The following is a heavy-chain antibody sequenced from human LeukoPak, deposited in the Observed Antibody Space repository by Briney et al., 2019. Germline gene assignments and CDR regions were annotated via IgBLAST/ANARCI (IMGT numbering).Heavy chain of an antibody. J-gene: IGHJ4*02. D-gene: IGHD6-13*01. V-gene: IGHV3-30*18. Sequence: LPGGALRLSCAASGFTFKTYAMNWVRQAPGKGLEWVAVISYDGNAKHYADSVKGRFTISRDNSKNTLYLQMNSLRSEDTAVYYCAKEKVFTSTSWTTIEYWGQGTLVTVSS. CDR1: GFTFKTYA. CDR3: AKEKVFTSTSWTTIEY. CDR2: ISYDGNAK.